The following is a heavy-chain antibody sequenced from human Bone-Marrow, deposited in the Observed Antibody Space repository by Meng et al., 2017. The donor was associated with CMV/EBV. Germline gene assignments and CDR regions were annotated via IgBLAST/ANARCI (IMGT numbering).Heavy chain of an antibody. CDR2: IYYSGST. Sequence: CPVSGGSISSSSYYWGWIRQPPGKGLEWIGSIYYSGSTYYTPSLKSRVTISVDTSKNQFSLKLSSVTAADTAVYYCARIPYLKYYFDYWGQGTLVTVSS. J-gene: IGHJ4*02. CDR1: GGSISSSSYY. V-gene: IGHV4-39*07. CDR3: ARIPYLKYYFDY.